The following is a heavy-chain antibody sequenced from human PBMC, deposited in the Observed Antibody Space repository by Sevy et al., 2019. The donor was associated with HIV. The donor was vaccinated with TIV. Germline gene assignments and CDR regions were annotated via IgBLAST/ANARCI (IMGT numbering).Heavy chain of an antibody. Sequence: GGSLRLSCAASGFTFDDYWMQWVRQAPRQGLEWVANIRQDGNELYYADSVKGRFTISRDNAKESLFLQMTNLRVEDTAIYYCARRYFDLWGQRTLVTVSS. CDR1: GFTFDDYW. CDR2: IRQDGNEL. CDR3: ARRYFDL. V-gene: IGHV3-7*01. J-gene: IGHJ4*02.